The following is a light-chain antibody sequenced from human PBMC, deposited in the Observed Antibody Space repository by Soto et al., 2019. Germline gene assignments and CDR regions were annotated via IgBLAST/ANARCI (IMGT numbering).Light chain of an antibody. V-gene: IGLV2-23*01. CDR1: SGDVGRYDL. J-gene: IGLJ1*01. Sequence: QSALTQPASVSGSPGQSITIPCTGSSGDVGRYDLVSWFQQYPAKAPKVIIYQGSKWPSGVSNRFSGSKSGNTASLTISGLQAEDEADYYCCSYEGGSTYVFGTGTKLTVL. CDR3: CSYEGGSTYV. CDR2: QGS.